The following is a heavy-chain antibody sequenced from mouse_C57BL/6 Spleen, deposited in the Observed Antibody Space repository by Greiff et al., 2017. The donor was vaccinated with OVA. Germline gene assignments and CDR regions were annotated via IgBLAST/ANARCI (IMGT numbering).Heavy chain of an antibody. CDR2: IYPGDGDT. CDR1: GYAFSSYW. J-gene: IGHJ1*03. D-gene: IGHD1-1*01. CDR3: ASGGYGSSYLYFDV. Sequence: VKLQESGAELVKPGASVKISCKASGYAFSSYWMNWVKQRPGKGLEWIGQIYPGDGDTNYNGKFKGKATLTADKSSSTAYMQLSSLTSEDSAVYFCASGGYGSSYLYFDVWGTGTTVTVSS. V-gene: IGHV1-80*01.